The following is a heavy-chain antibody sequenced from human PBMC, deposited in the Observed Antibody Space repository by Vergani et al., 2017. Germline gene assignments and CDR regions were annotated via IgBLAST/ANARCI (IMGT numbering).Heavy chain of an antibody. CDR1: GYSISSGYY. CDR3: ARERGVRGVIIGGWFDP. Sequence: QVQLQESGPGLVKPSETLSLTCTVSGYSISSGYYWGWIRQPPGKGLEWIGSIYHSGSTYYNPSLKSRVTISVDTSKNQFSLKLSSVTAADTAVYYWARERGVRGVIIGGWFDPWGQGTLVTVSS. CDR2: IYHSGST. D-gene: IGHD3-10*01. J-gene: IGHJ5*02. V-gene: IGHV4-38-2*02.